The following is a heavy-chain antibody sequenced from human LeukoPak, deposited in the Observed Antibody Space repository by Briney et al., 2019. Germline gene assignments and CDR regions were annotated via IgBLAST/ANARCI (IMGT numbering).Heavy chain of an antibody. J-gene: IGHJ4*02. CDR2: INPNSGGT. CDR3: ARGGTYFDY. Sequence: ASVKVSCKASGYTFISDYIHWVRQAPGQGLEWMGWINPNSGGTHYAQKFQGWVTMTRDTSISTAYMELSRLRSDDTAVYYCARGGTYFDYWGQGTLVTVSS. D-gene: IGHD1-26*01. V-gene: IGHV1-2*04. CDR1: GYTFISDY.